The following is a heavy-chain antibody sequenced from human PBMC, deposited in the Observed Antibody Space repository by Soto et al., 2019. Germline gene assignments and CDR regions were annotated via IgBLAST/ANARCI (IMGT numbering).Heavy chain of an antibody. D-gene: IGHD6-19*01. CDR2: IYYSGST. V-gene: IGHV4-59*08. J-gene: IGHJ6*02. CDR1: GGSISSYY. CDR3: ARLIASGWPPREYGMDV. Sequence: QVQLQESGPGLVKPSETLSLTCTVSGGSISSYYWSWIRQPPGKGLEWIGYIYYSGSTNYNPSLNSRVTIAVHTSKNQFSLKLSSVTAADTAVYYCARLIASGWPPREYGMDVWGQGTTVTVSS.